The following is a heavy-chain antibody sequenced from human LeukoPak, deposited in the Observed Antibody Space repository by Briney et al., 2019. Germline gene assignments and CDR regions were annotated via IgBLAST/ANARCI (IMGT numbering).Heavy chain of an antibody. V-gene: IGHV3-48*03. Sequence: PGGSLRLSCAASGFTFSSYEMNWVRQAPGKGLEWVSSISTSGTTISYADSVKGRFTVSRDNAKNSLHLQMNSLRAEDTAVYYCARFAVTAVDYWGQGTLVTVSS. D-gene: IGHD2-21*02. CDR3: ARFAVTAVDY. CDR2: ISTSGTTI. J-gene: IGHJ4*02. CDR1: GFTFSSYE.